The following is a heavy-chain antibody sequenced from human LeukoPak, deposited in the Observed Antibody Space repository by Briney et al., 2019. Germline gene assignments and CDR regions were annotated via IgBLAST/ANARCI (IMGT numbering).Heavy chain of an antibody. CDR2: VSGRDDST. V-gene: IGHV3-23*01. J-gene: IGHJ4*02. Sequence: PGASLRLSCAASGFTFSNYAMYWVRQAPGKGLEWVSAVSGRDDSTYYADSVKGRFTISRDTSKNTLYLQMNSLRAEDTAVYYCAKWGDYDILTGYYYPDYWGQGTLVTVSS. D-gene: IGHD3-9*01. CDR3: AKWGDYDILTGYYYPDY. CDR1: GFTFSNYA.